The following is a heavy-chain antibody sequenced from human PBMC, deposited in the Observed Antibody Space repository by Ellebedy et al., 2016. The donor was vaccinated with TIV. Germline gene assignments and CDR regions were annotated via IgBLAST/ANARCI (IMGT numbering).Heavy chain of an antibody. D-gene: IGHD1-1*01. CDR2: VSQDESEK. CDR1: GFTFRGYW. J-gene: IGHJ2*01. V-gene: IGHV3-7*03. CDR3: ARGRTANWYFDL. Sequence: PGGSLRLSCAASGFTFRGYWMNWVRQAPGKGLEWVATVSQDESEKYVADSVKGRFAISRDNAKNSLYPQMGGLRAEDTGLYYCARGRTANWYFDLWGRGTLVTVSS.